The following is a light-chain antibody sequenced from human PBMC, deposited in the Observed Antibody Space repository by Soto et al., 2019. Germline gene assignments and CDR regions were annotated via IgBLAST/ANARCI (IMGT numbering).Light chain of an antibody. CDR3: QQVKTYPLT. V-gene: IGKV1-9*01. Sequence: DIQLTQSPSFLSASVGDRVTITCRASQDISSHLAWYQQKPGKAPKLLIYAASTLQSGVPSGFGGSGSGIEFTLTITSLQPEDFATYYCQQVKTYPLTFGGGTKVEIK. J-gene: IGKJ4*01. CDR1: QDISSH. CDR2: AAS.